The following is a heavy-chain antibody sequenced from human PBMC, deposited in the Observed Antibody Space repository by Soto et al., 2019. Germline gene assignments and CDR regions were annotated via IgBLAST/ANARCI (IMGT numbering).Heavy chain of an antibody. CDR3: ARMASFGPLNWFDP. D-gene: IGHD3-16*01. CDR2: LNAGSGDT. CDR1: GYTFTNYD. Sequence: QVQLVQSGAEIRKPGASVRVSCKASGYTFTNYDVNWVRQVPGQGLEWMGWLNAGSGDTGYAQKFKGRVTMTRNASIGTAYMELSSLRSGDTAIYYCARMASFGPLNWFDPWGQGTLVTVSS. J-gene: IGHJ5*02. V-gene: IGHV1-8*01.